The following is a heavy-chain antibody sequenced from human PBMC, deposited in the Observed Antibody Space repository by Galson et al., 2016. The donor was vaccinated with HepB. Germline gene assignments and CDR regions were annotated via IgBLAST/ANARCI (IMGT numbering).Heavy chain of an antibody. D-gene: IGHD3-10*01. CDR1: GFAFSSHW. CDR3: VRDHSGVPTTAYNWFGP. J-gene: IGHJ5*02. CDR2: INSDGTIS. Sequence: SLRLSCAASGFAFSSHWMHWVRQDLGKGLVWVSRINSDGTISNYAESVKGRFTISRDNAKTTLYLQMNSLRAEDPAVYFCVRDHSGVPTTAYNWFGPWGRGTLVTVSS. V-gene: IGHV3-74*01.